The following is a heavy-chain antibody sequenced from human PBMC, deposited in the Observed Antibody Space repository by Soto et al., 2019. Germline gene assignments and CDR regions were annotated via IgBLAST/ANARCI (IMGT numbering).Heavy chain of an antibody. V-gene: IGHV4-4*02. J-gene: IGHJ4*02. CDR3: ARSAGWYAVHS. D-gene: IGHD6-19*01. CDR2: VFPTGTT. CDR1: GDSVSSPYY. Sequence: QVQLQESGPGLVKPSGTLSLTCGVSGDSVSSPYYWCWVRQPPGKGLEWIGEVFPTGTTSYNPSLRSRVTISMDKSINQFSLDLSSVTAADTAVYYCARSAGWYAVHSWGPGTLVIV.